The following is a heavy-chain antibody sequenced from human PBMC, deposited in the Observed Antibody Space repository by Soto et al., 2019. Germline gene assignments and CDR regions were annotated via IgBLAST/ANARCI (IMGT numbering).Heavy chain of an antibody. D-gene: IGHD2-21*02. Sequence: SETLSLTCTVSGGSISSGDYYWSWIRQPPGKGLEWIGYIYYSGSTYYNPSLKSRVTISVDTSKNQFSLKLSSVTAADTAVYYCARDDRYGGNSGFDYWGQGTLVTVSS. CDR2: IYYSGST. CDR1: GGSISSGDYY. V-gene: IGHV4-30-4*02. CDR3: ARDDRYGGNSGFDY. J-gene: IGHJ4*02.